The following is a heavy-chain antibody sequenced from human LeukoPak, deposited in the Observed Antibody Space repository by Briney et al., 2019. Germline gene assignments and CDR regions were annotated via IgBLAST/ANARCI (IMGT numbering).Heavy chain of an antibody. D-gene: IGHD2-21*02. V-gene: IGHV1-46*01. CDR3: ASVLYCGADCYSGRYFFDY. CDR1: GYTFTSYD. Sequence: ASVKVACKASGYTFTSYDMHWVRQAPGQGLEWMGIINPSGDSTSYAQKFQGRVTMTRDTSTSTVYMELSSLRSEDTAVYYCASVLYCGADCYSGRYFFDYWGQGTLVTVSS. J-gene: IGHJ4*02. CDR2: INPSGDST.